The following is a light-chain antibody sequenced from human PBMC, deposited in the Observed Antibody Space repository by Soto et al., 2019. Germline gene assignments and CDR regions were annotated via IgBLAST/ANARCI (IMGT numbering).Light chain of an antibody. J-gene: IGKJ1*01. CDR3: QQYGSSGT. Sequence: EIVMTQSPATLSVSPGERATISCRASQSVSSNLAWYQQKPGQAPRLLIYGASSRATGIPDRFSGGGSGTDFTLTISRLEPEDFAVYYCQQYGSSGTFGQGTKVDIK. CDR2: GAS. CDR1: QSVSSN. V-gene: IGKV3-20*01.